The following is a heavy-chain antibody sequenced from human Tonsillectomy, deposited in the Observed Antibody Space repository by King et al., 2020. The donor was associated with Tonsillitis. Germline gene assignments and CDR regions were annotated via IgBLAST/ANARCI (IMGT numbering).Heavy chain of an antibody. CDR1: GYSFTSYW. J-gene: IGHJ4*02. D-gene: IGHD3-22*01. V-gene: IGHV5-10-1*03. CDR3: ARQTGRYYYDSSGDY. CDR2: IDPSDSYT. Sequence: VQLVQSGAEVKKPGESLRISCKGSGYSFTSYWITWVRQMPGKGLEWRGRIDPSDSYTNYSPSFQGHVTLSADKSIPTAYLQLSSLKASDTAMYYCARQTGRYYYDSSGDYWGQGTLVTVSP.